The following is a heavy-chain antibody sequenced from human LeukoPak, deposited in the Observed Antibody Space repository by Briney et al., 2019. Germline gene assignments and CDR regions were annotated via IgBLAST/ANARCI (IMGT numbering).Heavy chain of an antibody. CDR2: MNPNSGNT. Sequence: ASVKVSCKASGYTFTSYDINWVRQATGQGLEWMGWMNPNSGNTGYAQKFQGRVTMTRNTSISTAYMELSSLRSEDTAVYYCARGWYKALLWNLVVVTANRPYYFDYWGQGTLVTVSS. CDR1: GYTFTSYD. D-gene: IGHD2-21*02. CDR3: ARGWYKALLWNLVVVTANRPYYFDY. J-gene: IGHJ4*02. V-gene: IGHV1-8*01.